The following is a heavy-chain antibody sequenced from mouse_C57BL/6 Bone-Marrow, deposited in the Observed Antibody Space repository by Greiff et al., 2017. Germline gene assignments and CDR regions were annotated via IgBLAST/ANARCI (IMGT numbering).Heavy chain of an antibody. Sequence: VKLMESGAELVRPGSSVKLSCKASGYTFTSYWMHWVKQRPIQGLEWIGNIDPSDSETHYNQKFKDKATLTVDKSSSTAYMQLSSLTSEDSAVYYCARGGTNWGYYYAMDYWGQGTSVTVSS. CDR1: GYTFTSYW. J-gene: IGHJ4*01. CDR3: ARGGTNWGYYYAMDY. CDR2: IDPSDSET. V-gene: IGHV1-52*01. D-gene: IGHD4-1*01.